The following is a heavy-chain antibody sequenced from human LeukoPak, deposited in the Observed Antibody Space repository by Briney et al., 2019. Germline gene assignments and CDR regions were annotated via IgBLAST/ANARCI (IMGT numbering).Heavy chain of an antibody. D-gene: IGHD3-9*01. J-gene: IGHJ4*02. CDR1: GYTFSNSA. CDR3: ARDPLRYLRVGHYDY. Sequence: GGSLRLSCAASGYTFSNSAVNWVRQVPGKGLEWVSSIDYDSSHIYYAASVRGRFTISRDNARNSVYLQMNSLRVEDTAVYYCARDPLRYLRVGHYDYWGQGTLVAVSS. CDR2: IDYDSSHI. V-gene: IGHV3-21*01.